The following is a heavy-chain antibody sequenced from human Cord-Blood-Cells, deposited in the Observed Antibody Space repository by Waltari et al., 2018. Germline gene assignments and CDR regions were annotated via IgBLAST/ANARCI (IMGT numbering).Heavy chain of an antibody. CDR2: IPIFGTA. D-gene: IGHD5-12*01. CDR3: ARGVATIDY. V-gene: IGHV1-69*01. J-gene: IGHJ4*02. Sequence: IPIFGTANYAQKFQGRVTITADESTSTAYMELSSLRSEDTAVYYCARGVATIDYWGQGTLVTVSS.